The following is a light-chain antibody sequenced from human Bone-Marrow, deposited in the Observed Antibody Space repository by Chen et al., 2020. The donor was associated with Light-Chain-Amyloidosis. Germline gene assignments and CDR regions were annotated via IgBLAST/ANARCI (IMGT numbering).Light chain of an antibody. CDR2: GSS. V-gene: IGKV3-20*01. Sequence: EIVLTQSPGTLSLSPGEGANLSCMASQTISSNYLTWYQQKFGQAPRLLIYGSSSRATGIPDRCTGSGSRTDFTLTINRLEPEDFAMYYCQQYGTSPLTFGGGTKVEIK. CDR1: QTISSNY. J-gene: IGKJ4*01. CDR3: QQYGTSPLT.